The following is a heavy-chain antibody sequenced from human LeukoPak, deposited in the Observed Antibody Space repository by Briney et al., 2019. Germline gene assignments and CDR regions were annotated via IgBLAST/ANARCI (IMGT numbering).Heavy chain of an antibody. CDR1: GGSISSYY. D-gene: IGHD6-13*01. J-gene: IGHJ4*02. CDR2: IYYSGST. Sequence: SETLSLTCTVSGGSISSYYWSWIRQPPGKGPEWIGYIYYSGSTNYNPSLKSRVTISVDTSKNQFSLKLSSVTAADTAVYYCARTYSSSWQIHFDYWGQGTLVTVSS. CDR3: ARTYSSSWQIHFDY. V-gene: IGHV4-59*01.